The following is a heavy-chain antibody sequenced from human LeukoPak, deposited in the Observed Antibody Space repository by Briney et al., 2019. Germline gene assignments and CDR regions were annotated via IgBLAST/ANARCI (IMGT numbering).Heavy chain of an antibody. V-gene: IGHV4-4*07. CDR2: MYSSGTT. D-gene: IGHD1-26*01. CDR3: AREGGSYRSFDY. J-gene: IGHJ4*02. Sequence: SETLSLTCTLSGDSISSYYWSWIRQPAGEGLEWIGRMYSSGTTHDSPSLKSRITMSVDTSKNQFSLRLSSVTAADTAVYYCAREGGSYRSFDYWGQGTLVTVSS. CDR1: GDSISSYY.